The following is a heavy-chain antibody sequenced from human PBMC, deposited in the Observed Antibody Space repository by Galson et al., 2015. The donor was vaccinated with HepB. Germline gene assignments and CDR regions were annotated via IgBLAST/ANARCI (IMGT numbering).Heavy chain of an antibody. CDR2: ISGSGRTSI. D-gene: IGHD3-22*01. J-gene: IGHJ4*02. CDR3: ASHRPPSYYYESSGRTGFDY. Sequence: SLRLSCAASRFTFSDYDMSWIRQAPGKGLEWVSYISGSGRTSIFYADSVKGRFTISRDNAKNSLYLQMNSLRAEDTAVYYCASHRPPSYYYESSGRTGFDYWGQGTLVTVSS. CDR1: RFTFSDYD. V-gene: IGHV3-11*01.